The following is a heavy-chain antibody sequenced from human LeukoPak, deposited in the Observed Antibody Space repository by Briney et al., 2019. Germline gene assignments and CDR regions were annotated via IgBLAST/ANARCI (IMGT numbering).Heavy chain of an antibody. CDR2: ISSSSSYI. CDR3: ARVEAGYSHFDY. V-gene: IGHV3-11*06. Sequence: GGSLRLSCAASGFTFSDYYMSWIRQAPGKGLEWVSSISSSSSYIYYADSVKGRFTISRDNAKNSLYLQMNSLRAEDTAVYYCARVEAGYSHFDYWGQGTLVTVSS. CDR1: GFTFSDYY. D-gene: IGHD5-24*01. J-gene: IGHJ4*02.